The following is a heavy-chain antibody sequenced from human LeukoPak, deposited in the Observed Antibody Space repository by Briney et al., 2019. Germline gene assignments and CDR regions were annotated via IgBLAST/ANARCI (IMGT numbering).Heavy chain of an antibody. CDR3: ARGLITFDY. CDR1: GFTFSTYV. V-gene: IGHV3-23*01. Sequence: GGSLRLSCAASGFTFSTYVVNWVRQAPGKGLEWVSTITGSGGSTYYADSVKGRFTISRDNSKNTLYLQMNSLRAEDTAVYYCARGLITFDYWGQGTLVTVSS. D-gene: IGHD1-20*01. J-gene: IGHJ4*02. CDR2: ITGSGGST.